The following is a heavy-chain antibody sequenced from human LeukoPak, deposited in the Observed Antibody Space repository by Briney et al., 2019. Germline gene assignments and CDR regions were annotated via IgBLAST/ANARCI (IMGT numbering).Heavy chain of an antibody. D-gene: IGHD5-18*01. Sequence: SETLSLTCTVSGGSISSYYWSWIRQPAGKGLEWIGRIYSTESTTYNPSLKSRVTMSVDTSKNQFSLKLNSVTAADTAVYYCARATGYSYAGDAFDIWGQGTMVTVSS. CDR3: ARATGYSYAGDAFDI. V-gene: IGHV4-4*07. CDR2: IYSTEST. J-gene: IGHJ3*02. CDR1: GGSISSYY.